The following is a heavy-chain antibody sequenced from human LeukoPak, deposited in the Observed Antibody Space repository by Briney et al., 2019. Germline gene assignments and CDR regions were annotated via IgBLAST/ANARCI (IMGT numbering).Heavy chain of an antibody. Sequence: SETLSLTCAVSGYSISSGYYWGWIRQPPGKGLAWIGSIYHSGSTYYNPSLKSRVTISVDTSKNQFSLKLSSVTAADTAVYYCARDCPPYYYDSSGSRVFDYWGQGTLVTVSS. CDR3: ARDCPPYYYDSSGSRVFDY. CDR1: GYSISSGYY. D-gene: IGHD3-22*01. J-gene: IGHJ4*02. CDR2: IYHSGST. V-gene: IGHV4-38-2*02.